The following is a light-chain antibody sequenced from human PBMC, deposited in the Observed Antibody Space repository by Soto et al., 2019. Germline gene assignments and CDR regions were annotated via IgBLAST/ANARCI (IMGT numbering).Light chain of an antibody. CDR2: AAS. V-gene: IGKV3-15*01. CDR3: QQYNNWPPLT. J-gene: IGKJ4*01. CDR1: QSVGSN. Sequence: EVVMTQSPATLSVSPGERATLSCRASQSVGSNLAWYQQKPGQAPRLLIYAASTRAKGTPDRFSGSGSGTEFTLAIGSLQSEDFAVYYCQQYNNWPPLTFGGGTKVDI.